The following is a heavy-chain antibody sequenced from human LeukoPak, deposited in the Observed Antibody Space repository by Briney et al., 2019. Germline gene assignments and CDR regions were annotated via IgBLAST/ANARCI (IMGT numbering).Heavy chain of an antibody. D-gene: IGHD3-22*01. CDR2: INHSGST. CDR1: GGSFSGYY. J-gene: IGHJ4*02. V-gene: IGHV4-34*01. CDR3: ARGPVVDYFDGSGYYYFDS. Sequence: PSETLSLTCAVFGGSFSGYYWTWIRQPPGKGLEWIGEINHSGSTNYNPSLNSRVTISVDTSKHQFSLRLNSVTAADTAVYYCARGPVVDYFDGSGYYYFDSWGQGTPVTVSS.